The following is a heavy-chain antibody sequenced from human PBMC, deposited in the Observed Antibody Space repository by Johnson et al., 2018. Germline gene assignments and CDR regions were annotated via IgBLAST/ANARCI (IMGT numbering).Heavy chain of an antibody. D-gene: IGHD3-3*01. Sequence: VQLQESGGGLVQPGGSLRLSCAASGFTFSSYAMSWVRQAPGKGLEWVSAIRGSGGSTYYADSVKGRFTISRDNSKNTLYLQMNSLRAEDTAVYYCAKELLRFCEWLFGAVDIWGQGTMVTVSS. CDR1: GFTFSSYA. CDR3: AKELLRFCEWLFGAVDI. CDR2: IRGSGGST. J-gene: IGHJ3*02. V-gene: IGHV3-23*01.